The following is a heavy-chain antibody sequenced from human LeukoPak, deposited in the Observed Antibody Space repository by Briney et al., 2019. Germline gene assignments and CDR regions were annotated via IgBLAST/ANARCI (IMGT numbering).Heavy chain of an antibody. CDR3: ERGRTTVHTSWFDP. Sequence: PSVTLSLMCGFWIHFNSSSNWWSGIRQPPGKGLDWMGEIYHSGNTIYNPSLKNRATISVDMSNYSFSLMLSSVISSDTAVYLWERGRTTVHTSWFDPWGQGTLVTVAS. CDR2: IYHSGNT. V-gene: IGHV4-4*02. D-gene: IGHD4-11*01. J-gene: IGHJ5*02. CDR1: IHFNSSSNW.